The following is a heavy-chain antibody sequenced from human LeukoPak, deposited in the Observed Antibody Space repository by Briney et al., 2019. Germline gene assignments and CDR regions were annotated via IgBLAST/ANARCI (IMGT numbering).Heavy chain of an antibody. CDR2: ISWDGGST. CDR1: GFSFDDCT. CDR3: VCSADYYDNSGYPYYFDF. J-gene: IGHJ4*02. Sequence: GSLRLSCAASGFSFDDCTMHWVRQAPGKGLEWVSLISWDGGSTYYADSVKGRFTISRDNSKDSLYLQMNSLRTEDTALYYCVCSADYYDNSGYPYYFDFWGQGTLVTVSS. V-gene: IGHV3-43*01. D-gene: IGHD3-22*01.